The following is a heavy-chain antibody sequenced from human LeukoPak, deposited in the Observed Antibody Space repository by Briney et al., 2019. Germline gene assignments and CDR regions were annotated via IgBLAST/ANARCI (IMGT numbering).Heavy chain of an antibody. CDR2: AHNSGST. CDR3: ARDRYDSYPMDV. Sequence: SQTLSLTCTVSGGSISSGAYYWSWIRQHPGKGLEWIGYAHNSGSTYYNPSLKSRISISVDTSKNQFSLKLSSVTAADTAVYYCARDRYDSYPMDVWGQGTTVTVSS. D-gene: IGHD3-3*01. J-gene: IGHJ6*02. V-gene: IGHV4-31*03. CDR1: GGSISSGAYY.